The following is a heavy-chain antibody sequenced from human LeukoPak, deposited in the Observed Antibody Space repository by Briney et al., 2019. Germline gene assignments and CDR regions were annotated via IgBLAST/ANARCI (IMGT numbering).Heavy chain of an antibody. D-gene: IGHD3-22*01. CDR2: INPNSGGT. Sequence: ASVKVSCKASGYTFTGYYMHWVRQAPGQGLEWMGWINPNSGGTNYAQKFQGRVTMTRDTSISTAYMELSRLRSDDTAVYYCARDRYDSSGYYPDYWGQGTLVTVSS. CDR3: ARDRYDSSGYYPDY. V-gene: IGHV1-2*02. CDR1: GYTFTGYY. J-gene: IGHJ4*02.